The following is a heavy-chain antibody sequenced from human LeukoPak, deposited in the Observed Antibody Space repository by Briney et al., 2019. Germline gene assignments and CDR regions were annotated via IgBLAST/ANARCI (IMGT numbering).Heavy chain of an antibody. CDR1: GFTFSSYW. D-gene: IGHD1-14*01. CDR2: INQGGSDK. CDR3: TRDRSRAEDD. J-gene: IGHJ4*02. Sequence: PGGSLRLSCAASGFTFSSYWMSWVRLAPGKGLEWVANINQGGSDKYYVDSVKGRFTISRDNANNLLYLQMNSLRGEDTAVYYCTRDRSRAEDDWGQGTLVTVSS. V-gene: IGHV3-7*01.